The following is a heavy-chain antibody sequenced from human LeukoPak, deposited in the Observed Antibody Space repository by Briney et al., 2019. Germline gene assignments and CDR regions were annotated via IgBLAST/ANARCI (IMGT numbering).Heavy chain of an antibody. Sequence: PSETLSLTCTVSGGSISSYYWSWIRQPPGKGLEWIGYIYYSGSTSYNPSLKSRVTMSVDTSKNQVSLKLSSLTAADTAVYYCARGSGWYLYWGQGTQVTVSS. J-gene: IGHJ4*02. CDR2: IYYSGST. CDR3: ARGSGWYLY. CDR1: GGSISSYY. V-gene: IGHV4-59*01. D-gene: IGHD6-19*01.